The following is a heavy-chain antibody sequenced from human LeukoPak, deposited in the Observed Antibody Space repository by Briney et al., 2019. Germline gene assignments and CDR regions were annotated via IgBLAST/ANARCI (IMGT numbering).Heavy chain of an antibody. D-gene: IGHD5-12*01. CDR1: GFTFSSYS. CDR3: ARGGVGYSGFSDH. J-gene: IGHJ4*02. Sequence: GGSLRLSCAASGFTFSSYSMNWVRQAPGKGLEWVSSISSTSSYIYYADSVKGRFTISRDSAKSSLYLQMNSLRAEDTAVYYCARGGVGYSGFSDHWGQGTLVTVSS. V-gene: IGHV3-21*01. CDR2: ISSTSSYI.